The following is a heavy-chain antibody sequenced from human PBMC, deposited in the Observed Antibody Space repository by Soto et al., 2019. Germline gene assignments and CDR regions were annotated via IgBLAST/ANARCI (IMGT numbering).Heavy chain of an antibody. CDR2: FDPEDGET. CDR1: GYTLTELS. J-gene: IGHJ5*02. V-gene: IGHV1-24*01. CDR3: ATWKAYDFWIGPAFSP. D-gene: IGHD3-3*01. Sequence: QVQLVQSGAEVKKPGASVKVSCKVSGYTLTELSMHWVRQAPGKGLEWMGGFDPEDGETIYAQKFQGRVTMTEDTSTDTAYMELSSLRSEDTAVYYCATWKAYDFWIGPAFSPWGQGTLVTVSS.